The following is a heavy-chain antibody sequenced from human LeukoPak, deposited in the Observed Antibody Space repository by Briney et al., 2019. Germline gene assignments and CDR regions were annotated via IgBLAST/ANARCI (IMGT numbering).Heavy chain of an antibody. D-gene: IGHD4-17*01. CDR3: AREDYGDYVGWFDP. J-gene: IGHJ5*02. V-gene: IGHV1-18*01. CDR1: GYTFTSYG. Sequence: ASVKVSCKASGYTFTSYGISWVRQAPGQGLEWMGWISAYNGNTNYAQKLQGRVTMTTDTSTSTAYMELRSLRSGDTAVYYCAREDYGDYVGWFDPWGQGTLVTVSS. CDR2: ISAYNGNT.